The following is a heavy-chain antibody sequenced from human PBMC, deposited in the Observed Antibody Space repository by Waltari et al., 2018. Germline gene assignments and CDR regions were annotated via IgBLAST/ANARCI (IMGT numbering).Heavy chain of an antibody. D-gene: IGHD6-19*01. J-gene: IGHJ4*02. CDR1: GFTFTTFW. CDR3: VQDWNTGWAFAS. CDR2: INQDGRIK. V-gene: IGHV3-7*03. Sequence: EVQLVESGGGVVQPGGSLRLSCAASGFTFTTFWMYWVRQAPQKGLGWVASINQDGRIKFYLDSVKGRFAVSRDNADNSLYLQMNTLRAEDTAIYYCVQDWNTGWAFASWGQGTLVTVS.